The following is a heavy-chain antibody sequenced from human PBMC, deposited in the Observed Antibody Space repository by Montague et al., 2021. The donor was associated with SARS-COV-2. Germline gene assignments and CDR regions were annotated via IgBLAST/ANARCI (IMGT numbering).Heavy chain of an antibody. CDR2: IFYSGTT. CDR1: GGSISTTSYY. CDR3: ASGFKNSYAMDG. Sequence: SETLSLTCTVSGGSISTTSYYWGWIRQPPGKGLELIASIFYSGTTYYNSSPRSRITISVHTSNNQFSLTVASVTAADTAIYYCASGFKNSYAMDGWGQGTTVIVSS. J-gene: IGHJ6*02. D-gene: IGHD3-10*01. V-gene: IGHV4-39*07.